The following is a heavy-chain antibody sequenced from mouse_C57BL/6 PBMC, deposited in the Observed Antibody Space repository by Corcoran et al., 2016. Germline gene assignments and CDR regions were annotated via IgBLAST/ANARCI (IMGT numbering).Heavy chain of an antibody. V-gene: IGHV1-18*01. CDR2: INPNNGGT. Sequence: EVQLQQSGPELVKPGASVKIPCKASGYTFTDYNMDGVKQSHGKSLEWIGDINPNNGGTIYNQKFKGKATLTVDKSSSTAYMELRSLTSEDTAVYYCARPLRDYAMDYWGQGTSVTVSS. D-gene: IGHD1-1*01. CDR3: ARPLRDYAMDY. J-gene: IGHJ4*01. CDR1: GYTFTDYN.